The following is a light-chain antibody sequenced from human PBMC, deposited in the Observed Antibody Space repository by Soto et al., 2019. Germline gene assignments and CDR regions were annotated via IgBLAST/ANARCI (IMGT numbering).Light chain of an antibody. CDR1: QSVGSNY. V-gene: IGKV3-20*01. CDR3: QQYGTSALIT. Sequence: VLTQSPGTLSLSPGERATISCRASQSVGSNYLAWYQQKPGQAPRLLIYGASSRATGIPDRFSGSGSGTDFTLTISRLEPEDFAVYYCQQYGTSALITFGQGTRLEIK. J-gene: IGKJ5*01. CDR2: GAS.